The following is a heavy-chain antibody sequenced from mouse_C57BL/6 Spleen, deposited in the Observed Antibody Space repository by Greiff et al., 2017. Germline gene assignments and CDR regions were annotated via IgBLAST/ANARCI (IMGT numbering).Heavy chain of an antibody. V-gene: IGHV10-1*01. CDR3: VKRDYCGSSYAMDY. J-gene: IGHJ4*01. Sequence: EVMLVESGGGWVQPKGSLKLSCAASGFSFNTYAMNWVRQAPGKGLEWVARIRSKSNNYATYYADSVKDRFTISRDDSESMLYLQRNNLKSENTAMYSGVKRDYCGSSYAMDYWGQGTSVTVSS. CDR2: IRSKSNNYAT. CDR1: GFSFNTYA. D-gene: IGHD1-1*01.